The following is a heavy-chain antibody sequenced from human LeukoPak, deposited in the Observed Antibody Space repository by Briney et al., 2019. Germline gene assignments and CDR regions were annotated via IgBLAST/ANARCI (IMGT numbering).Heavy chain of an antibody. CDR1: GYTFTGYY. V-gene: IGHV1-2*02. Sequence: ASVKLSCKASGYTFTGYYIHWVRQAPGQGLEGRGWINPNSSGTNYAQKFQGRVTMTRDTSISTAYMELSRLRSDDTAVYYCASATTVAHDAFDIWGQGKLVTVSS. D-gene: IGHD4-23*01. CDR3: ASATTVAHDAFDI. CDR2: INPNSSGT. J-gene: IGHJ3*02.